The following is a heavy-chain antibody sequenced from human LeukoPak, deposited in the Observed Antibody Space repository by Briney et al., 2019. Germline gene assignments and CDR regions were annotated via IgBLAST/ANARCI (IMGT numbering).Heavy chain of an antibody. CDR3: ARDTWGGRLDSFDP. CDR2: ISAYNGNT. V-gene: IGHV1-18*01. D-gene: IGHD3-16*01. Sequence: ASVKVSCKASGGTFSSYAISWVRQAPGQGLEWMGWISAYNGNTNYAQKLQGRVTMTTDTSTSTAYMELRSLRSDDTAVYYCARDTWGGRLDSFDPWGQGTLVTVSS. CDR1: GGTFSSYA. J-gene: IGHJ5*02.